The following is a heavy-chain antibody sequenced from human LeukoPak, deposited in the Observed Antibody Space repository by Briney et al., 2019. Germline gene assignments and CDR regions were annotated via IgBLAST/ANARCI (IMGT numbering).Heavy chain of an antibody. CDR3: ARDLFHDYKASGVNWFDP. CDR2: IYTSGST. J-gene: IGHJ5*02. V-gene: IGHV4-4*08. CDR1: GGSISGYY. D-gene: IGHD4-11*01. Sequence: SETLSLTCIVSGGSISGYYWSWIRQPPGKGLEWIGRIYTSGSTNYNPSLKSRVTISVDTSKNQFSLKLSSVTAADTAVYYCARDLFHDYKASGVNWFDPWGQGTLVTVSS.